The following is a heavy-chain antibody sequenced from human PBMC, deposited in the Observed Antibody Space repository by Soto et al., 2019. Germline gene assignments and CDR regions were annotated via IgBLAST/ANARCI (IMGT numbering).Heavy chain of an antibody. V-gene: IGHV3-11*01. CDR3: ARAYPDAFGI. D-gene: IGHD2-2*01. Sequence: VGSLRISWASSGFTFSDYYTTSIRQAPGGGLEWVSYISSSGTVIYYPDSVKGRFTISRDNAKKSLYLQMSSLRAEDTAVYCCARAYPDAFGIWGQGTMVTFSS. CDR1: GFTFSDYY. CDR2: ISSSGTVI. J-gene: IGHJ3*02.